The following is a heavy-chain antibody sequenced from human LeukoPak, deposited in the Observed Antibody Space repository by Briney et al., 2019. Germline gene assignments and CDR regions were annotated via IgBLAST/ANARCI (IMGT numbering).Heavy chain of an antibody. J-gene: IGHJ6*02. CDR3: ARSDIVVVPAAIWYYYGMDV. CDR2: ISSNGGST. Sequence: PGGSLRLSCAASGFTFSSYAMHWGRQAPGKGLEYVSAISSNGGSTYYANSVKGRFTISRDNSKNTLYLQMGSLRAEDMAVYYCARSDIVVVPAAIWYYYGMDVWGQGTTVTVSS. V-gene: IGHV3-64*01. D-gene: IGHD2-2*01. CDR1: GFTFSSYA.